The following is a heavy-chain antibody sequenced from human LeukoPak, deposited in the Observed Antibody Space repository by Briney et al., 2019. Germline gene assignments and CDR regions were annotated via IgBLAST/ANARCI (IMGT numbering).Heavy chain of an antibody. CDR3: ARALSGSYPFDY. D-gene: IGHD1-26*01. CDR2: IYYSGST. Sequence: SETLSLTCTVSGGSISSYYWSWIRQPPGKGLEWIGYIYYSGSTNYNPSLKSRVTISVDTSKNQFSLKLSSVTAADTAVYYCARALSGSYPFDYWGQGTLVTVSP. V-gene: IGHV4-59*01. CDR1: GGSISSYY. J-gene: IGHJ4*02.